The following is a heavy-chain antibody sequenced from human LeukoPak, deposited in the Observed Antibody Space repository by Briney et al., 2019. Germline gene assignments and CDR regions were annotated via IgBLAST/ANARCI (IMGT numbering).Heavy chain of an antibody. V-gene: IGHV4-4*07. Sequence: SETLSLTCNVSGGSMSGYYWSWVRQPAGGGLERIGRIYNNDNINYNPSLRGRLSMSVDASKNQFSLKLSSVTAADTAVYYCAREIRGGIAAFDYWGQGTLVTVSS. D-gene: IGHD6-13*01. CDR2: IYNNDNI. J-gene: IGHJ4*02. CDR3: AREIRGGIAAFDY. CDR1: GGSMSGYY.